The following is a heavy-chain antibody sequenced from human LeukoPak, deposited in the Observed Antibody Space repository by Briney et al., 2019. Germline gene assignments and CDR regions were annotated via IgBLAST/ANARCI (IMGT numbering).Heavy chain of an antibody. CDR2: ISYDGGNK. CDR1: GFTFSTSW. D-gene: IGHD5-18*01. Sequence: GGSLRLSCAASGFTFSTSWMSWVRQAPGKGLEWVALISYDGGNKYYADSVEGRFTISRDNSKNTPYLQVNSLRGEDTGVYYCARDNGYRNGHAFDFWGQGTLVTVSS. J-gene: IGHJ4*02. V-gene: IGHV3-30-3*01. CDR3: ARDNGYRNGHAFDF.